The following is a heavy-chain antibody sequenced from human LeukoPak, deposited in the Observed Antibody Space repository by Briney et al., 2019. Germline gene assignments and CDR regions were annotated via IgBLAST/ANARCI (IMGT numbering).Heavy chain of an antibody. Sequence: SETLSLTCTVSGGSIISSSYYWGWIRQPPWNGLEWIGSIYYSGSTYYNPSLKSRVTISVDTSKNQFSLKLSSVTAADTAVYYCARIEMATINAFDIWGQGTMVTVSS. CDR1: GGSIISSSYY. CDR2: IYYSGST. J-gene: IGHJ3*02. V-gene: IGHV4-39*01. CDR3: ARIEMATINAFDI. D-gene: IGHD5-24*01.